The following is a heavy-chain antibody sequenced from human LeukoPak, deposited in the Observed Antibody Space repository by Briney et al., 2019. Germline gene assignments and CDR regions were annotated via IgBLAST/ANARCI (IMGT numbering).Heavy chain of an antibody. CDR1: GFTFSSYG. CDR2: IRYDGSNK. J-gene: IGHJ4*02. Sequence: GGSLRLSCAASGFTFSSYGMHWVRQAPGKGLEWVAFIRYDGSNKYYADSVKGRFTISRDNSKNTLYLQMNSLRAEDTAVYYCAKDGYSSSWFDDYWGQGTLVTVSS. D-gene: IGHD6-13*01. CDR3: AKDGYSSSWFDDY. V-gene: IGHV3-30*02.